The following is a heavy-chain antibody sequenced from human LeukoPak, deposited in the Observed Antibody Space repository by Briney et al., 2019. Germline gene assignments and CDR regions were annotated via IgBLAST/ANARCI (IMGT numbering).Heavy chain of an antibody. D-gene: IGHD4-11*01. CDR2: ISGSGGST. Sequence: GSLILSCAASGFTFSSYTMSWVRQAPGKGLEWVSAISGSGGSTYYADSVKGRFTISRDNSKNTLYLQMNSLRAEDTAVYYCAKDVGPYGLPSRYYFDYWGQGTLVTVSS. J-gene: IGHJ4*02. CDR1: GFTFSSYT. V-gene: IGHV3-23*01. CDR3: AKDVGPYGLPSRYYFDY.